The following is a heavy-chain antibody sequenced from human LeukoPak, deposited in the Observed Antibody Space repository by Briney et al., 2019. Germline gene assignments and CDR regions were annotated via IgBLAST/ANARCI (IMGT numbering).Heavy chain of an antibody. V-gene: IGHV1-2*02. CDR2: INPNSGGT. CDR3: ATAGRYGGNSRYYYYGMDV. D-gene: IGHD4-23*01. CDR1: GGTFSSYA. J-gene: IGHJ6*02. Sequence: EASVKVSCKASGGTFSSYAISWVRQAPGQGLEWMGWINPNSGGTNYAQKFQGRVTMTRDTSISTAYMELSRLRSDDTAVYYCATAGRYGGNSRYYYYGMDVWGQGTTVTVSS.